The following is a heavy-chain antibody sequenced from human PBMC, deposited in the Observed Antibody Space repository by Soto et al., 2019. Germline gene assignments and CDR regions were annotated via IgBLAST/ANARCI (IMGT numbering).Heavy chain of an antibody. CDR3: ARHYSSGSRNWFDP. Sequence: TSETLSLTCSVSGGSINSSSYFWGWVRQPPGKGLEWIGSIYYSGSIYYNPSLRSRVTISVDTSKNQFSLKLSSVTAADTAVFYCARHYSSGSRNWFDPWGQGTLVTVSS. D-gene: IGHD6-19*01. CDR1: GGSINSSSYF. J-gene: IGHJ5*02. CDR2: IYYSGSI. V-gene: IGHV4-39*01.